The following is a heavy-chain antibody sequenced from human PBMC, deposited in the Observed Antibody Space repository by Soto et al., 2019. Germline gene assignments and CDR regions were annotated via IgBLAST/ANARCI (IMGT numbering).Heavy chain of an antibody. CDR3: ARRPVMATITGFDY. CDR2: IYHSGST. J-gene: IGHJ4*02. Sequence: SSETLSLTCAVSGGSIGSGGYSWSWIRQPPGKGLEWIGYIYHSGSTYYNPSLKSRVTISVDRPKNQFSLKLSSVTAADTAVYYCARRPVMATITGFDYWGQGTLVTVSS. V-gene: IGHV4-30-2*01. D-gene: IGHD5-12*01. CDR1: GGSIGSGGYS.